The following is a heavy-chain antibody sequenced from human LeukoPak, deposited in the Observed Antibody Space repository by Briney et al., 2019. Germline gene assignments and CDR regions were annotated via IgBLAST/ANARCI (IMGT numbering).Heavy chain of an antibody. CDR2: INHSGST. J-gene: IGHJ4*02. V-gene: IGHV4-34*01. CDR3: ARVGYDSSGYYYGSRRSRLDY. CDR1: GGSFSGYY. Sequence: SETLSLTCAVYGGSFSGYYWSWIRQPPGKGLEWIGEINHSGSTNYNPSLKSRVTISVDTSKNQFSLKLSSVTAADTAVYYCARVGYDSSGYYYGSRRSRLDYWGQGTLVTVSS. D-gene: IGHD3-22*01.